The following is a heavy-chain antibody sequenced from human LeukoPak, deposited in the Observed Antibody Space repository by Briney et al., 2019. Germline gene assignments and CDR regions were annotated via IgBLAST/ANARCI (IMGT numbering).Heavy chain of an antibody. J-gene: IGHJ4*02. V-gene: IGHV4-59*11. Sequence: PSETLSLTCTVSGGSITSHYWSWIRQPPGKGLEWIGYIYYTGSTNYNPSLKSRVTTSVDTSEDQFSLKLSSVTAADTAVYYCARDLSGYDYFDYWGQGTLVTVSS. CDR3: ARDLSGYDYFDY. D-gene: IGHD5-12*01. CDR1: GGSITSHY. CDR2: IYYTGST.